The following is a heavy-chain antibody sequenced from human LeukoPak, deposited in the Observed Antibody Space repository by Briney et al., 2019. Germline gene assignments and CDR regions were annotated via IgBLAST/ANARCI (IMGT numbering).Heavy chain of an antibody. CDR3: ARDPPEYSYGLLDDAFDI. J-gene: IGHJ3*02. D-gene: IGHD5-18*01. Sequence: GASVKVSCKASGYTFTSYGISWVRQAPGQGLEWMGWISAYNGNTNYAQKLQGRVTMTTDTSTSTAYMELRSLRSDDTAVYYCARDPPEYSYGLLDDAFDIWGQGTMVTVSS. V-gene: IGHV1-18*01. CDR1: GYTFTSYG. CDR2: ISAYNGNT.